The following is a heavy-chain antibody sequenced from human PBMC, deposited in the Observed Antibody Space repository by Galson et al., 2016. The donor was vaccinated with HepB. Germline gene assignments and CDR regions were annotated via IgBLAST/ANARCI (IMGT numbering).Heavy chain of an antibody. CDR3: TTWLSRHFDY. V-gene: IGHV3-23*01. Sequence: SLRLSCAASGFTFRNYALTWVRRAPGKGLAWVSHIDPPTPNTHYADSVRGRFSIYRHNSRDTLYLQTDSLTAEDSAIYYCTTWLSRHFDYWDQGTRVTVSS. J-gene: IGHJ4*02. CDR1: GFTFRNYA. CDR2: IDPPTPNT. D-gene: IGHD6-19*01.